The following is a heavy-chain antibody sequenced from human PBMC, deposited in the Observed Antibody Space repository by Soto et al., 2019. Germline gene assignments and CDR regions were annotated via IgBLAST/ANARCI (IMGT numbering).Heavy chain of an antibody. D-gene: IGHD2-21*02. V-gene: IGHV3-30*18. CDR1: GFTFSSYG. J-gene: IGHJ4*02. CDR2: ISYDGSNK. CDR3: AKEGGGNYYFDY. Sequence: QVQLVESGGGVVQPGRSLRLSCAASGFTFSSYGMHWVRPAPGKGLEWVAVISYDGSNKYYADSVKGRFTISRDNSKNTLYLQMNSLRAEDTAVYYCAKEGGGNYYFDYWGQGTLVTVSS.